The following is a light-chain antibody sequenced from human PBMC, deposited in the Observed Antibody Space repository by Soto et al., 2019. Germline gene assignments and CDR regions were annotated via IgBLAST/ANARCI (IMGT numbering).Light chain of an antibody. J-gene: IGKJ4*01. Sequence: DVVLTQFPLSLPVTVGQPASISCRSSQSLVYSDGNSYLNWFQQRPGQSPRRLIYKVLNRDSGVXAXSIXSGSGTNFTLKISRVEAEDVGVYYCMVGTHSPPGLNFGGGTKVEIK. CDR2: KVL. CDR1: QSLVYSDGNSY. V-gene: IGKV2-30*01. CDR3: MVGTHSPPGLN.